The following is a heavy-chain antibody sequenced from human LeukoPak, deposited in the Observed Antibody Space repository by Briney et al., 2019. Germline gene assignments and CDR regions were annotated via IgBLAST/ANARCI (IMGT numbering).Heavy chain of an antibody. J-gene: IGHJ4*02. CDR1: GYTLTELS. CDR2: FDPEDGET. Sequence: GASVKVSCKVSGYTLTELSMHWVRQAPGEGLEWMGGFDPEDGETIYAQKFQGRVTMTEDTSTDTAYMELSSLRSEDTAVYYRATGYCSSTSCYQWFDYWGQGTLVTVSS. V-gene: IGHV1-24*01. CDR3: ATGYCSSTSCYQWFDY. D-gene: IGHD2-2*01.